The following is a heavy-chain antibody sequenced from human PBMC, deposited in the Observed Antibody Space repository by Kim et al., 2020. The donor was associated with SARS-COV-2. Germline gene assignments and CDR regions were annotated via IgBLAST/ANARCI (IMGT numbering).Heavy chain of an antibody. CDR1: GGSISSYY. CDR2: IYYSGST. CDR3: ARGHGVTIFGVVTINWFDP. V-gene: IGHV4-59*01. D-gene: IGHD3-3*01. J-gene: IGHJ5*02. Sequence: SETLSLTCTVSGGSISSYYWSWIRQPPGRGLELIGYIYYSGSTNYNPSLKSRVTISVDTSKNQFSLKLSSVTAADTAVYYCARGHGVTIFGVVTINWFDPWGQGTLVTVSS.